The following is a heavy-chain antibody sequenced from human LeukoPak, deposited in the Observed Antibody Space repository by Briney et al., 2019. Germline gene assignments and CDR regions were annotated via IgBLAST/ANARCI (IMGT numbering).Heavy chain of an antibody. V-gene: IGHV3-53*01. D-gene: IGHD1-26*01. CDR3: ARGVVGIIPIDH. CDR1: GFTVSSSY. CDR2: VYGDDNT. Sequence: GGSLRLSCAVSGFTVSSSYMSWVRQAPGKGLEWVAFVYGDDNTYYADSVKGRFTISRDNSKNAFYLQMINLRADDTAAYYCARGVVGIIPIDHWGQGTLVTVSS. J-gene: IGHJ4*02.